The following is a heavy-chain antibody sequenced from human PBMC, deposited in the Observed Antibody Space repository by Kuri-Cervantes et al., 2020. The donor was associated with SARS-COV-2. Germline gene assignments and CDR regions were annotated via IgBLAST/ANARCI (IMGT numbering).Heavy chain of an antibody. D-gene: IGHD3-10*01. V-gene: IGHV3-33*01. J-gene: IGHJ4*02. CDR1: GFTFSSYG. CDR2: IWYDGSNK. Sequence: GESLKISCAASGFTFSSYGMHWVRQAPGKGLEWVAVIWYDGSNKYYADSVKGRFTISRDNAKNSLYLQMNSLRAEDTAVYYCARDPVALGETQGGYWGQGTLVTVSS. CDR3: ARDPVALGETQGGY.